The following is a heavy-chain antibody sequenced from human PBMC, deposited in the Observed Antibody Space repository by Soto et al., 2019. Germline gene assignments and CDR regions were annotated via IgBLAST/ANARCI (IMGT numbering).Heavy chain of an antibody. D-gene: IGHD1-26*01. CDR2: INWNGGST. CDR1: GFTFDDYG. Sequence: GGSLRLSCAASGFTFDDYGMSWVRQAPGKGLEWVSGINWNGGSTGYADSVKGRFTISRDNAKNSLYLQMNSLRAEDTALYYCARDQEGGSYFLNAFDIWGQGTMVTVSS. V-gene: IGHV3-20*04. CDR3: ARDQEGGSYFLNAFDI. J-gene: IGHJ3*02.